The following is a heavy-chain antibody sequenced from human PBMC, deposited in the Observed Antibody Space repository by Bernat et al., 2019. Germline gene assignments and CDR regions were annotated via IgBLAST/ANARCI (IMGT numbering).Heavy chain of an antibody. Sequence: QVQLVEPGGGVVQPGRSLRLSCAASGFTFSSYGMHWVRQAPGKGLEWVAVIWYDGSNKYYADSVKGRFTISRDNSKNTLYLQMNSLRAEDTAVYYCARDPIVVVPAALYGMDVWGQGTTVTVSS. CDR2: IWYDGSNK. CDR3: ARDPIVVVPAALYGMDV. J-gene: IGHJ6*02. V-gene: IGHV3-33*01. D-gene: IGHD2-2*01. CDR1: GFTFSSYG.